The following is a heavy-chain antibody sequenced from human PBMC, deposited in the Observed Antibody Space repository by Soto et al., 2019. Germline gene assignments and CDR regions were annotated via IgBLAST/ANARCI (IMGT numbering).Heavy chain of an antibody. CDR3: ARASSGWYEDY. D-gene: IGHD6-19*01. CDR2: IYYSGST. V-gene: IGHV4-59*01. CDR1: GGSISSYY. Sequence: SETLSLTCTVSGGSISSYYWSWIRQPPGKGLEWIGYIYYSGSTNYNPSLKSRATISVDTSKNQFSLKLSSVTAADTAVYYCARASSGWYEDYWGQGTLVTVSS. J-gene: IGHJ4*02.